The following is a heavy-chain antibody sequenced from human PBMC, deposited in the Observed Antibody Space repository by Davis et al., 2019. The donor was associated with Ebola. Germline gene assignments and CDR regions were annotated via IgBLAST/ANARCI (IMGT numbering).Heavy chain of an antibody. J-gene: IGHJ5*02. Sequence: PSETLSLTCTVSGGSISSGDDYWSWIRQPPEKGLEWIGEINHSGSPNYNPSLKSRVTISIDTSKNQFSLKLSSVTAADTAVYYCARGRFLEWLRWFDPWGQGTLVTVSS. CDR1: GGSISSGDDY. D-gene: IGHD3-3*01. CDR2: INHSGSP. V-gene: IGHV4-39*07. CDR3: ARGRFLEWLRWFDP.